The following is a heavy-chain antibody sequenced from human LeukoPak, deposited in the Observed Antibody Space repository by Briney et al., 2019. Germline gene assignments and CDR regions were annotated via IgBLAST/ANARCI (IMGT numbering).Heavy chain of an antibody. CDR1: GFTFSAYS. CDR2: ISSSSSYI. V-gene: IGHV3-21*04. D-gene: IGHD3-10*01. J-gene: IGHJ3*02. CDR3: ATEGYYYGCDI. Sequence: PGGSLRLSCAASGFTFSAYSMNWVRQAPGKGLEWVSSISSSSSYIYYADSVKGRLTISRDNAKNSLYLQMNSLRAEDTAVYYCATEGYYYGCDIWGQGTMVTVSS.